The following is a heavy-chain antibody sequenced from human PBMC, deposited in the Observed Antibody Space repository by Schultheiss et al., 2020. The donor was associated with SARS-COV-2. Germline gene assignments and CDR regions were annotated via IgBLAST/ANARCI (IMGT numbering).Heavy chain of an antibody. V-gene: IGHV4-34*01. J-gene: IGHJ6*02. Sequence: SETLSLTCAVSGGSLSGYYWSWVRQSRGKGLEWIGKINHSGYPKYNPSLKSRVTISVDTSKNQLSLKLSSVTAADTAVYYCARDLGIAVAGGMDVWGQGTTVTVSS. CDR3: ARDLGIAVAGGMDV. D-gene: IGHD6-19*01. CDR2: INHSGYP. CDR1: GGSLSGYY.